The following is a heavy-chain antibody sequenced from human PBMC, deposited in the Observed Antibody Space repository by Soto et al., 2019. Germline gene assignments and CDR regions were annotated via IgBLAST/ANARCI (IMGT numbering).Heavy chain of an antibody. CDR1: GGSISSGGYY. Sequence: SETLSLTCTVSGGSISSGGYYWSWIRQHPGKGLEWIGNVYYSGSSHYNPSLKSRVTISIDTSKNQFSLKLSSVTAADTAVYYCARERQTYINSQGVWFGPWGQGTLVTVYS. CDR2: VYYSGSS. CDR3: ARERQTYINSQGVWFGP. D-gene: IGHD4-4*01. V-gene: IGHV4-31*03. J-gene: IGHJ5*02.